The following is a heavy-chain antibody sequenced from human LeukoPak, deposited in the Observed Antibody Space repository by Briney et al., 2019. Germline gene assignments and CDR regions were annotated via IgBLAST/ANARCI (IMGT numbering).Heavy chain of an antibody. CDR3: ARGHFVAARLKLPYDY. D-gene: IGHD6-6*01. CDR1: GGSFSGYY. J-gene: IGHJ4*02. CDR2: INHSGST. Sequence: SETLSLTCAVYGGSFSGYYWSWIRQPPGKGLEWIGEINHSGSTNYNPSLKSRVTISVDTSKNQFSLKLSSVTAADTAVYYCARGHFVAARLKLPYDYWGQGTLVTVSS. V-gene: IGHV4-34*01.